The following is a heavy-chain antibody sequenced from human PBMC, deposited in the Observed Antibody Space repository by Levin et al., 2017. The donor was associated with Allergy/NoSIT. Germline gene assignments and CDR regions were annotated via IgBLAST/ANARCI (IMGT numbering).Heavy chain of an antibody. CDR1: GGSISDDSYY. V-gene: IGHV4-39*07. Sequence: PSETLSLTCTVSGGSISDDSYYWAWVRQPPGTGLEWVGSIYYDGSAYYNPSLKTRLTISVDTSKNQFSLRVNSVTAADTAVYYCAGAPTCPYYYHYGLDVWGPGTTVTVSS. J-gene: IGHJ6*02. CDR3: AGAPTCPYYYHYGLDV. CDR2: IYYDGSA.